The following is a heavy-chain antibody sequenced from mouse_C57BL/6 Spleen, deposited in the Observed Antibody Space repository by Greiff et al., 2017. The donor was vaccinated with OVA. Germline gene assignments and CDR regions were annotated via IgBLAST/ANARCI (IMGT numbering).Heavy chain of an antibody. D-gene: IGHD2-5*01. Sequence: VKLQQPGAELVKPGASVKLSCKASGYTFTSYWMHWVKQRPGQGLEWIGMIHPNSGSTNYNEKFKSKATLTVDKSSSTAYMQLSSLTSEDSAVYYCARGIYYSNYGKGYYAMDYWGQGTSVTVSS. CDR1: GYTFTSYW. V-gene: IGHV1-64*01. CDR3: ARGIYYSNYGKGYYAMDY. CDR2: IHPNSGST. J-gene: IGHJ4*01.